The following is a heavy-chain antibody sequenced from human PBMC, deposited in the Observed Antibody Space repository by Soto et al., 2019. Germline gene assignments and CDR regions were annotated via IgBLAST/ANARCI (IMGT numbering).Heavy chain of an antibody. CDR2: IYYSGST. CDR1: GGSVSSGSYY. V-gene: IGHV4-61*01. Sequence: SETLSLTCIVSGGSVSSGSYYWSWIRQPPGEGLEWIGYIYYSGSTNYNPSLKSRVTISVDTSKNQFSLKLSSVTAADTAVYYCARGRDGYNHSWGQGTLVTVSS. D-gene: IGHD5-12*01. CDR3: ARGRDGYNHS. J-gene: IGHJ4*02.